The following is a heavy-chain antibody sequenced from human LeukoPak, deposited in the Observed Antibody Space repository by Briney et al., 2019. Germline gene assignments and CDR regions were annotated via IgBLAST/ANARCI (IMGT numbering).Heavy chain of an antibody. CDR3: ARHISLYGDYGGNLDY. CDR2: IYSGGST. V-gene: IGHV3-53*01. Sequence: GGSLRLSCAASGFTVSSNYMSWVRQAPGKGLEWVSVIYSGGSTYYADSVKGRFTISRDNSKNTLYLQMNSLRAEDTAVYYCARHISLYGDYGGNLDYWGQGTLVTVSS. CDR1: GFTVSSNY. D-gene: IGHD4-23*01. J-gene: IGHJ4*02.